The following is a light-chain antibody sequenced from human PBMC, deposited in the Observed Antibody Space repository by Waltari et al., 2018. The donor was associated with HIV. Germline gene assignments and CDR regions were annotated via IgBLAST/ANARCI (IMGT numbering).Light chain of an antibody. CDR1: QSLSNTY. Sequence: EIELTKSPVTLSLSPGDTATLSCMARQSLSNTYFSWYQHKPGPATRAVISDTLNRATGIPNMFRSGCSGTYFTLTISLLDPDVFTVYCCQQYNTSPRTFGQGTKLEVK. CDR2: DTL. V-gene: IGKV3-20*01. J-gene: IGKJ1*01. CDR3: QQYNTSPRT.